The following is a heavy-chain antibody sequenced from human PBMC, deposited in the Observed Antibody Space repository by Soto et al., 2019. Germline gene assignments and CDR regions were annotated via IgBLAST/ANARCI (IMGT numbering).Heavy chain of an antibody. CDR1: GFAFSSYW. D-gene: IGHD6-19*01. V-gene: IGHV3-7*01. CDR3: ARSRIGCGCPFCNFFDY. Sequence: GGSLRLSCAASGFAFSSYWMSWVRQAPGKGLEWVANIKQDGSEKYYVDSVKGRFTISRDNAKNSLYLQMNSLRAEDTAVYYCARSRIGCGCPFCNFFDYWGQGTLVTVSS. J-gene: IGHJ4*02. CDR2: IKQDGSEK.